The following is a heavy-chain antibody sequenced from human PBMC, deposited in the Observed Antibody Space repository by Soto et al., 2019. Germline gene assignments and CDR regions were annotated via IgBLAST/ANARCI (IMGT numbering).Heavy chain of an antibody. CDR2: IYYSGST. Sequence: PSETLSLTCTVSGGSISSGDYYWSWIRQPPGKGLEWIGYIYYSGSTYYNPSLKSRVTISVDTSKNQFSLKLSSVTAADTAVYYSARWNYYDSSGYYRVANWFDPWGQGTLVTVSS. CDR1: GGSISSGDYY. CDR3: ARWNYYDSSGYYRVANWFDP. V-gene: IGHV4-30-4*01. J-gene: IGHJ5*02. D-gene: IGHD3-22*01.